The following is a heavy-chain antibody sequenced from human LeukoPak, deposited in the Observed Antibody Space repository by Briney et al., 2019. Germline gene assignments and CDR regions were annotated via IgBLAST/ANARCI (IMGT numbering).Heavy chain of an antibody. Sequence: GGSLRLSCAASGFTFDDYAMHWDRQAAGKGLKWVSGISWNSGSRGYADSVKGRFTISRDNSKNSLYLQMNSLRTEDTALYYCAKGKNTGSYLSHVDYWGQGTLVTVSS. J-gene: IGHJ4*02. CDR2: ISWNSGSR. V-gene: IGHV3-9*01. CDR3: AKGKNTGSYLSHVDY. CDR1: GFTFDDYA. D-gene: IGHD3-10*01.